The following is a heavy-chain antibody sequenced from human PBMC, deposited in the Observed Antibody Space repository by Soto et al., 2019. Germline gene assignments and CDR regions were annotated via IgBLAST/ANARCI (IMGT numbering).Heavy chain of an antibody. CDR2: IIPIFGTA. V-gene: IGHV1-69*12. Sequence: QVQLVQSGAEVKKPGSSVKVSCKASGGTFSSYAISWVRQAPGQGLEWMGGIIPIFGTANYAQKFQGRVTMTADESTSTAYMELSSLRSEDTAVYYCADGYNYPRDYYFGMDVWGQGTTVTVSS. D-gene: IGHD5-12*01. J-gene: IGHJ6*02. CDR1: GGTFSSYA. CDR3: ADGYNYPRDYYFGMDV.